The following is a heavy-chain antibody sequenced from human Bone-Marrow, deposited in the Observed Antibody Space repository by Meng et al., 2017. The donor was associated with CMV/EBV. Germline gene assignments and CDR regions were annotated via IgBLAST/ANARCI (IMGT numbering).Heavy chain of an antibody. J-gene: IGHJ6*02. CDR1: GFTFSSYD. D-gene: IGHD5-12*01. CDR2: IGTAGDT. CDR3: ARGLPAGIVATIYYYGMDV. Sequence: GESLKISCAASGFTFSSYDMHWVRQATGKGLEWVSAIGTAGDTYYPGSVKGRFTISRENAKNSLYLQMNSLRAGDTAVYYCARGLPAGIVATIYYYGMDVWGQGTTVTVSS. V-gene: IGHV3-13*01.